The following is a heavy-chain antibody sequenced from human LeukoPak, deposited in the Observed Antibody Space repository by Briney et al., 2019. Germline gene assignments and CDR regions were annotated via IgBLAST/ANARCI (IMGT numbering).Heavy chain of an antibody. V-gene: IGHV1-8*01. CDR3: ARGRYCSGGSCYSGVFGY. CDR2: VNPNSSNT. J-gene: IGHJ4*02. CDR1: GYTFTSYG. Sequence: EASVKVSCKASGYTFTSYGINWVRQATGQGLEWMGWVNPNSSNTGYAQKFQGRVTMTRNASISTAYMELSSLRSEDTAVYYCARGRYCSGGSCYSGVFGYWGQGTLVTVSS. D-gene: IGHD2-15*01.